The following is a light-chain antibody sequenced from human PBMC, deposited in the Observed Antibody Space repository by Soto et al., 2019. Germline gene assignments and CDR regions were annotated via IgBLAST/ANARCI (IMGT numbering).Light chain of an antibody. Sequence: EIVMTQSPATLSVSPGERATLSCRASQSVSSNLAWYQQKPGQAPRLLIYGASTRATGIPARFSGSGSGTEFTLTISSLQSEDFAVYYCQQYNNWRRDTFGQGTKLEIK. J-gene: IGKJ2*01. V-gene: IGKV3-15*01. CDR1: QSVSSN. CDR2: GAS. CDR3: QQYNNWRRDT.